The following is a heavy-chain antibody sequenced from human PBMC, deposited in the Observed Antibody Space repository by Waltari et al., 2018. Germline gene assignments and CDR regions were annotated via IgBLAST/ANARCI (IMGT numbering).Heavy chain of an antibody. J-gene: IGHJ4*02. Sequence: EVQLLESGGGLVQPGGSLRLACAASGFTFSSNAMSWVRQAPGKGLEGVSAMSGSGGGTSYADSAKGRFTISIDQSKNTLYLRMKSLRAEETAVYYGAKGTTYYYDSSGYSFDYWGQGTLVTVSS. D-gene: IGHD3-22*01. V-gene: IGHV3-23*01. CDR1: GFTFSSNA. CDR3: AKGTTYYYDSSGYSFDY. CDR2: MSGSGGGT.